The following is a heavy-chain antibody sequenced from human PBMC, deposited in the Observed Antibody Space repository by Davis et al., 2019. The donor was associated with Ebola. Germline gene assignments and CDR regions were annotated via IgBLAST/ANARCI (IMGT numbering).Heavy chain of an antibody. V-gene: IGHV1-2*02. J-gene: IGHJ4*02. CDR1: GYTFTGYY. CDR3: ARIGVHGDYLGY. Sequence: ASVKVSCKASGYTFTGYYFHWVRQALGQGLEWMGWINPNSGGRNYAQKFQGRVTMTRDTSISTAYMELSRLRFDDTAVYYCARIGVHGDYLGYWGQGTLVTVSS. D-gene: IGHD4-17*01. CDR2: INPNSGGR.